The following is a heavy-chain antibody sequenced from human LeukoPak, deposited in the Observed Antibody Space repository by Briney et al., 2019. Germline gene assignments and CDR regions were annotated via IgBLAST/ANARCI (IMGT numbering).Heavy chain of an antibody. CDR1: GGTFSSYA. CDR3: AREKDYYDSSGPDY. J-gene: IGHJ4*02. V-gene: IGHV1-69*04. D-gene: IGHD3-22*01. Sequence: SVKVSCKASGGTFSSYAISWVRQAPGQGLEWMGRIIPILGIANYAQKFQGRVTITADKSTSTAYTELSSLRSEDTAVYYCAREKDYYDSSGPDYWGQGTLVTVSS. CDR2: IIPILGIA.